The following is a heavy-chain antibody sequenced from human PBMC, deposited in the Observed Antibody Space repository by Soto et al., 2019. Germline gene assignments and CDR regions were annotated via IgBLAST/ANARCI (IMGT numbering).Heavy chain of an antibody. D-gene: IGHD3-9*01. Sequence: ASVKVSCKVSGYTLTELSMHWVRQAPGKGLEWMGGFDPEDGETIYAQKFQGRVTMTEDTSTDTAYMELSSLRSEDTAVYYCATILDYDILTGYGMDVWGQGTTVTVSS. CDR3: ATILDYDILTGYGMDV. J-gene: IGHJ6*02. V-gene: IGHV1-24*01. CDR2: FDPEDGET. CDR1: GYTLTELS.